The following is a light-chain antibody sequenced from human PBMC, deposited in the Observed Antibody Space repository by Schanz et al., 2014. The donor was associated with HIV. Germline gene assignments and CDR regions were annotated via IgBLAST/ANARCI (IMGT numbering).Light chain of an antibody. Sequence: EIVMTQSPATLSVSPGERATLSCRASQSVSSNLAWYQQKPGQAPRLLIYGASTRATGIPARFSGSGSGTEFTLTINTLQPDDFATYYCQQCNSNPLTFGGGTKVEIK. V-gene: IGKV3-15*01. CDR2: GAS. CDR1: QSVSSN. J-gene: IGKJ4*01. CDR3: QQCNSNPLT.